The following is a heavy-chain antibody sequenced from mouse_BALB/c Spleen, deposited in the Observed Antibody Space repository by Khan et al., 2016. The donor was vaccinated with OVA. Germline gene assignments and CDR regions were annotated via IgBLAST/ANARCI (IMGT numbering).Heavy chain of an antibody. V-gene: IGHV3-5*02. CDR1: GISITSGNYR. D-gene: IGHD6-2*01. Sequence: EKGPGLVKPSQTVSLTCTVTGISITSGNYRWSWIRQFPGNKLEWIGNIYYSGTVTYNPSLTSRTTITRDTSKNQFFLEMNSLTAEDTATYYVPRDFLSLYWSFDVWGAGPPVTVSS. CDR2: IYYSGTV. CDR3: PRDFLSLYWSFDV. J-gene: IGHJ1*01.